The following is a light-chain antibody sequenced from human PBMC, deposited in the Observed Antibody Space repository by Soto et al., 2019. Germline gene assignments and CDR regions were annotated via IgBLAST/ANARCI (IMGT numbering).Light chain of an antibody. J-gene: IGKJ3*01. CDR3: QKHNSAPFT. CDR1: QGISNY. Sequence: DIQMTQSPSSLSASVGDRVNITCRASQGISNYLAWYQEKPGKVPKLLIYAASTLQLGVPSRFSGSGSGTDFTLTSSSLQPEDVATYYCQKHNSAPFTFGPGNNVDI. V-gene: IGKV1-27*01. CDR2: AAS.